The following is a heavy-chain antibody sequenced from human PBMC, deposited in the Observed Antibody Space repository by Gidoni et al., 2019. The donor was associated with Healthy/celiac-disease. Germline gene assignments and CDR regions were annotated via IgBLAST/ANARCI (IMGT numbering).Heavy chain of an antibody. D-gene: IGHD3-10*01. Sequence: EVQLLESGGGLVQPGVTFSSYAMSWVRQAPGKGLEWVSAISGSGGSTYYADSVKGRFTISRDNSKNTLYLQMNSLRAEDTAVYYCAKDLHYGSGSYYKGGWYFDLWGRGTLVTVSS. V-gene: IGHV3-23*01. CDR3: AKDLHYGSGSYYKGGWYFDL. CDR2: ISGSGGST. J-gene: IGHJ2*01. CDR1: TFSSYA.